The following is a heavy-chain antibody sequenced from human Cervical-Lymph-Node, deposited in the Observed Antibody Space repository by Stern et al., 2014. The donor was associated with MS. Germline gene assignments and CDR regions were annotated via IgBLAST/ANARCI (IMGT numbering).Heavy chain of an antibody. CDR2: IIPTFDTP. V-gene: IGHV1-69*12. CDR3: ARAYTYYSNSAGY. J-gene: IGHJ4*02. CDR1: GGTFSSYE. Sequence: QVQLVQSGAEVKKPGSSVKVSCKASGGTFSSYEITWVRQAPGQGLEWMGGIIPTFDTPTYAHKFQDRVTISADESTNTAYLELNGLKSDDTAIYFCARAYTYYSNSAGYWGQGTLVTVSS. D-gene: IGHD3-10*01.